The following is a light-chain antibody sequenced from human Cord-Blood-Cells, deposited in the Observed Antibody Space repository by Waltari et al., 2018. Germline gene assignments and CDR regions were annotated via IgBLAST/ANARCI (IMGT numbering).Light chain of an antibody. V-gene: IGLV2-14*01. J-gene: IGLJ2*01. CDR2: DVS. Sequence: QSALTQPASVSGSPGQSITIPCTGTSSDVGGYNYVSWYQQHPGKAPNPMIYDVSKRPSGVSNRFSGSKSGNTASLTISGLQAEDEADYYCSSYTSSSPDVVFGGGTKLTVL. CDR3: SSYTSSSPDVV. CDR1: SSDVGGYNY.